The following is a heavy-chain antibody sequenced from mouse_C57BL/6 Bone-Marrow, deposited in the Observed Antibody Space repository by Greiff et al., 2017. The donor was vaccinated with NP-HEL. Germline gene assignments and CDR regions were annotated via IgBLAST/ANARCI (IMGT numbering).Heavy chain of an antibody. D-gene: IGHD2-3*01. J-gene: IGHJ4*01. CDR3: ARYPPDGYYDYAMDY. V-gene: IGHV7-3*01. CDR1: GFTFTDYY. CDR2: IRNKANGYPT. Sequence: EVKLVESGGGLVQPGGSLSLSCAASGFTFTDYYMSWVRQPPGKALEWLGFIRNKANGYPTEYSASVKGRFTISRDNSQSILYLQMNALRAEDSATYYCARYPPDGYYDYAMDYWGQGTSVTVSS.